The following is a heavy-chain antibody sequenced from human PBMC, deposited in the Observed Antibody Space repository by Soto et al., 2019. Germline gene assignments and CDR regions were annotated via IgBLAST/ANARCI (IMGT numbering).Heavy chain of an antibody. D-gene: IGHD6-19*01. Sequence: EVQLVESGGGLVQPGGSLRLSCAASGFTISTYPMNWVRQAPGKGLEWVSYISGNSGSIYYADSVKGRLIISRDNAKNSLALHMNRLRDDDPAVYDCTRQNVENSSGWYTCGQGTLVTVSS. J-gene: IGHJ5*02. CDR1: GFTISTYP. CDR3: TRQNVENSSGWYT. CDR2: ISGNSGSI. V-gene: IGHV3-48*02.